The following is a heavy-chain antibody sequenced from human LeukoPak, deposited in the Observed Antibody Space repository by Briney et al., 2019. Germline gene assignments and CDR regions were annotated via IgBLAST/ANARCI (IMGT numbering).Heavy chain of an antibody. D-gene: IGHD1-26*01. CDR3: AKIVAGATGLFDAFDI. V-gene: IGHV3-23*01. CDR1: GFIFGDYA. J-gene: IGHJ3*02. CDR2: ISGSGGST. Sequence: GGSLRLSCTASGFIFGDYAMTWVRQAPGKGLEWVSAISGSGGSTYYADSVKGRFTISRDNSKNTLYLQMNSLRAEDTAVYYCAKIVAGATGLFDAFDIWGQGTMVTVSS.